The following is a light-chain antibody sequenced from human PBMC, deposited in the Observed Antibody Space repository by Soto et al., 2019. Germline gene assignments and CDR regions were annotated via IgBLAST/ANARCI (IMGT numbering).Light chain of an antibody. CDR3: QQYGRSPHT. CDR2: GAS. Sequence: EIVLTQSPGTLSLSPGERATLSCRASQSVSISYLAWYQHKPGQAPRLLIYGASSRATGIPDRFSGSVSGTDFPLTISRREPEDFAVYYCQQYGRSPHTFGQGTKLEI. V-gene: IGKV3-20*01. CDR1: QSVSISY. J-gene: IGKJ2*01.